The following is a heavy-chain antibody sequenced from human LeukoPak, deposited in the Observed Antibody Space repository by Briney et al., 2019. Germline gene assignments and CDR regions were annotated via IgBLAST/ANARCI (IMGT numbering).Heavy chain of an antibody. CDR2: IYYSGST. CDR3: ARPVPTRRFPSVRLNWYFDL. V-gene: IGHV4-59*08. D-gene: IGHD6-25*01. CDR1: GGSISSYY. Sequence: PSETLSLTCTVSGGSISSYYWSWIRQPPGKGLEWIGYIYYSGSTNYNPSLKSRVTISVDTSKNQFSLKLSSVTAADTAVYYCARPVPTRRFPSVRLNWYFDLWGRGTLVTVSS. J-gene: IGHJ2*01.